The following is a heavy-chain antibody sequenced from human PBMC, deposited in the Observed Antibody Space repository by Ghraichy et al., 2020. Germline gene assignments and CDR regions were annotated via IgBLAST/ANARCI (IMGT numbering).Heavy chain of an antibody. CDR3: ARRGGLELSLHYYYYYMDV. Sequence: GGSLRLSCAASGFTFSSYTVNWVRQAPEKGLEWVSSISSNSNYIYYADSVKGRFTISRDNAKNSLYLQMNSLRAEDTAVYYCARRGGLELSLHYYYYYMDVWGKGTTVTVSS. V-gene: IGHV3-21*01. CDR2: ISSNSNYI. D-gene: IGHD1-26*01. J-gene: IGHJ6*03. CDR1: GFTFSSYT.